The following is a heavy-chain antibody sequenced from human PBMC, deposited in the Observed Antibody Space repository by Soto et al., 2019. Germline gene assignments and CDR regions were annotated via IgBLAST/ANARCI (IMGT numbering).Heavy chain of an antibody. Sequence: PGGSLRLSCAASGFTFSSYWMSWVRQAPGKGLEWVANIKQDGSEKYYVDSVKGRFTISRDNAKNSLYLQMNSLRAEDTAVYYCVRTQFGFGELLYNPYYGMDVWGQGTTVTVSS. J-gene: IGHJ6*02. CDR1: GFTFSSYW. CDR2: IKQDGSEK. D-gene: IGHD3-10*01. CDR3: VRTQFGFGELLYNPYYGMDV. V-gene: IGHV3-7*01.